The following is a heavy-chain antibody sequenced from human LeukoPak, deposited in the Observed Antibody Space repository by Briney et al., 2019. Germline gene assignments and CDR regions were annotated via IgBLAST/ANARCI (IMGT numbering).Heavy chain of an antibody. D-gene: IGHD4-17*01. V-gene: IGHV3-73*01. J-gene: IGHJ4*02. Sequence: PGGSLRLSCAASGFTFSGSAMHWVRQASGKGLEWVGRIRSKANSYATAYAASVKGRFTISRDDSKNTAYLQMNSLKTEDTAVYYRTRTYDYGDYVWDYWGQGTLVTVSS. CDR3: TRTYDYGDYVWDY. CDR2: IRSKANSYAT. CDR1: GFTFSGSA.